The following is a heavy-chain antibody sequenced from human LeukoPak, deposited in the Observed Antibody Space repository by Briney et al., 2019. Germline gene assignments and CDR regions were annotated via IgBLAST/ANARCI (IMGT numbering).Heavy chain of an antibody. CDR2: ISRTSSAR. V-gene: IGHV3-48*04. Sequence: PGGSLRLSCAASGFTFSDHSMNWVRQAPGKGLEWVSYISRTSSARYYADSVKGRFSISRDNAKNSLYLQMNSLRGEDTAVYYCARDSVREYSSSSGGFDPWGQGTLVTVS. CDR3: ARDSVREYSSSSGGFDP. J-gene: IGHJ5*02. CDR1: GFTFSDHS. D-gene: IGHD6-6*01.